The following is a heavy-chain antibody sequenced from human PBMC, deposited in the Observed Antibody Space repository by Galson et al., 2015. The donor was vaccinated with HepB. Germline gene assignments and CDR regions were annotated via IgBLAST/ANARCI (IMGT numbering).Heavy chain of an antibody. V-gene: IGHV5-51*03. D-gene: IGHD2-2*01. CDR1: GYSFTSNW. J-gene: IGHJ1*01. CDR2: IYPGDSDT. Sequence: QSGAEVKKPGESLKISCKGSGYSFTSNWIGWVRQMPGKGLEWMGIIYPGDSDTEYSPSFQGQVTISADKSITTAYLQWSSLRASDTAMYYCARPHRCSTTSCIDQWGQGTLVTVSS. CDR3: ARPHRCSTTSCIDQ.